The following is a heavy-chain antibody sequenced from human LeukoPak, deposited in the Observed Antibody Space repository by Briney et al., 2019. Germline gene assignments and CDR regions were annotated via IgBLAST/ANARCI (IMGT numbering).Heavy chain of an antibody. Sequence: QPGGSLRLSCAASGFTFSSYGMHWVRQAPGKGLEWVAFIRYDGSNKYYADSVKGRFTISRDNSKNTLYLQMNSLRAEDTAVYYCAKVGYYGSGGPFSNMDVWGKGTTVTISS. CDR3: AKVGYYGSGGPFSNMDV. D-gene: IGHD3-10*01. CDR2: IRYDGSNK. V-gene: IGHV3-30*02. J-gene: IGHJ6*03. CDR1: GFTFSSYG.